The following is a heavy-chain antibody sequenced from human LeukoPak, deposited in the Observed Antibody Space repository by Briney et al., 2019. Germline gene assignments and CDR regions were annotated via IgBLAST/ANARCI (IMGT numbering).Heavy chain of an antibody. V-gene: IGHV1-2*02. J-gene: IGHJ3*02. Sequence: ASVKVSCKASGYTFTGYYVHWVRQAPGQGLEWMGWINLNSGGTNYAQKFQGRVTMTRDTSISTAYMELSRLRSDDTAVYYCARGRADAFDIWGQGTMVTVSS. CDR2: INLNSGGT. CDR3: ARGRADAFDI. CDR1: GYTFTGYY.